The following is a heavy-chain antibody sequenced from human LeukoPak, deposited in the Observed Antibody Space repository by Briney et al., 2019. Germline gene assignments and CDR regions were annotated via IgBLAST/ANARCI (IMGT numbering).Heavy chain of an antibody. V-gene: IGHV3-23*01. D-gene: IGHD6-13*01. CDR3: ARDMVLAAPGSGVYMDV. CDR1: GFTFSSYG. J-gene: IGHJ6*03. CDR2: ISGSGGST. Sequence: GGSLRLSCAASGFTFSSYGMSWVRQAPGKGLEWVSAISGSGGSTYYADSVKGRFTISRDNSKNTLYLQMNSLRAEDTAVYYCARDMVLAAPGSGVYMDVWGKGTTVTVSS.